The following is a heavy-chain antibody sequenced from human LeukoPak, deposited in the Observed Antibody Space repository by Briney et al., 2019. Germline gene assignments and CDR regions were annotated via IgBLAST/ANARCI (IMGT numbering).Heavy chain of an antibody. Sequence: GGSLRLSCAASGFTFSSYAMNWVRQAPGKGLQWVSTISGSGGRTYYADSVKGRFTISRDNSKNTLYLQMNSLRAEDTAVYYCAKDRIDVTTELFDYWGQGTLVTVSS. CDR1: GFTFSSYA. D-gene: IGHD4-17*01. CDR3: AKDRIDVTTELFDY. V-gene: IGHV3-23*01. J-gene: IGHJ4*02. CDR2: ISGSGGRT.